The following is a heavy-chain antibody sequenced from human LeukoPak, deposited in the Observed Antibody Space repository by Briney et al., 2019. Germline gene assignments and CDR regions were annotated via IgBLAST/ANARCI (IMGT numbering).Heavy chain of an antibody. CDR1: GYTFTSYY. J-gene: IGHJ5*02. Sequence: ASVKVSCKASGYTFTSYYMHWVRQAPGQGLEWMGWINPNSGGTNYAQKFQGRVTMTRDTSISTAYMELSRLRSDDTAVYYCARGRASYYDILTGRNWFDPWGQGTLVTVSS. D-gene: IGHD3-9*01. CDR3: ARGRASYYDILTGRNWFDP. V-gene: IGHV1-2*02. CDR2: INPNSGGT.